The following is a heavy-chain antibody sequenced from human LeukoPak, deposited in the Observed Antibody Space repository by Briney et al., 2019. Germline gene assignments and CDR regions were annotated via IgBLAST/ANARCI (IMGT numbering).Heavy chain of an antibody. CDR2: FDPEDGET. Sequence: EAPVKVSCKVSGYTLTELSMHWVRQAPGKGLEWMGGFDPEDGETIYAQKFQGRVTMTEDTSTDTAYMELSSLRSEDTAVYYCATGGIVATIRPSLFPWGMDVWGQGTTVTVSS. CDR3: ATGGIVATIRPSLFPWGMDV. V-gene: IGHV1-24*01. D-gene: IGHD5-12*01. J-gene: IGHJ6*02. CDR1: GYTLTELS.